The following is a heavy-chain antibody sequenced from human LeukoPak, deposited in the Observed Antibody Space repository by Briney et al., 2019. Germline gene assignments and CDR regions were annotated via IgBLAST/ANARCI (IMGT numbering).Heavy chain of an antibody. V-gene: IGHV3-33*01. CDR3: VRESITAPVVFDF. CDR2: IWYDGSNK. CDR1: GFTFSSYG. D-gene: IGHD6-6*01. J-gene: IGHJ3*01. Sequence: GGSLRLSCAASGFTFSSYGMHCVRQAPGKGLEWVAVIWYDGSNKYYADSVKGRFTISRDNSTNTLYLQMNSLRAEDTAVYYCVRESITAPVVFDFWGQGTMVTVSP.